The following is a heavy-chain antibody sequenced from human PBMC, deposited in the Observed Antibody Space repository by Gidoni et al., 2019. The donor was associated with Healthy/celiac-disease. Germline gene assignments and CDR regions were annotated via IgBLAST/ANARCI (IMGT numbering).Heavy chain of an antibody. V-gene: IGHV4-31*03. D-gene: IGHD1-20*01. Sequence: QVQLQESGAGLVKPSQTLSLTCTVSGGSISSGGYYWSWIRQHPGKGLEWIGSIYYSGSTYYTPSLQSRVTISVDTSKNQFSLKLSSVTAADTAVYYCATRYNWNYYGMDVWGQGTTVTVSS. CDR2: IYYSGST. J-gene: IGHJ6*02. CDR1: GGSISSGGYY. CDR3: ATRYNWNYYGMDV.